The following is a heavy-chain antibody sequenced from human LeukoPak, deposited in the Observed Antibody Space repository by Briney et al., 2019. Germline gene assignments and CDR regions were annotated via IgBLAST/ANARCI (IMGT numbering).Heavy chain of an antibody. J-gene: IGHJ4*02. D-gene: IGHD4-11*01. CDR2: INMVGSHT. CDR3: ATDDYRGLGY. CDR1: GITFTNYW. V-gene: IGHV3-74*01. Sequence: AGGSLRHSCTASGITFTNYWMHWVRQAPGKGLVWVSHINMVGSHTTYADSVKGRFTISRDNAKSTLYLQLNSLRAEDTAVYYCATDDYRGLGYWGQGTLVTVSS.